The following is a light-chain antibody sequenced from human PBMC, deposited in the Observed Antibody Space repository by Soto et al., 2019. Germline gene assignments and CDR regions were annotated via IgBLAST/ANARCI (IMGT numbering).Light chain of an antibody. J-gene: IGKJ2*01. CDR3: QQYGSSTYT. CDR2: GAS. CDR1: QSVSTS. V-gene: IGKV3-20*01. Sequence: EIVLTQSPATLSLSPGEGATLSCRASQSVSTSLAWYQQKPGQAPRLLIYGASRRAAGIPGRFSGSGSGTDFTLTISRLEPEDFAMYYCQQYGSSTYTFGQGTKVDI.